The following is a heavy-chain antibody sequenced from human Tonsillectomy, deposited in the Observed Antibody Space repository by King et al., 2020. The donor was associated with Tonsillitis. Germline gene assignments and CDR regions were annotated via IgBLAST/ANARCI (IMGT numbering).Heavy chain of an antibody. D-gene: IGHD1-26*01. CDR1: GGSISSGNYY. CDR2: ISTSGST. Sequence: QLQESGPGLVKPSQTLSLTCTVSGGSISSGNYYWTWIRQPAGKGLEWIGRISTSGSTNYNPSLKSRVTMSVDTSKNQFSLKLRSVTAADTALYYCARKHSGSYFDYWGQGTLVTVSS. J-gene: IGHJ4*02. CDR3: ARKHSGSYFDY. V-gene: IGHV4-61*02.